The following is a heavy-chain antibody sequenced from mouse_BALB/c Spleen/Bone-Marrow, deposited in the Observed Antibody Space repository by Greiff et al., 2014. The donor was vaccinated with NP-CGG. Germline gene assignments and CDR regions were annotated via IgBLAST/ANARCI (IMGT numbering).Heavy chain of an antibody. J-gene: IGHJ2*01. V-gene: IGHV1S130*01. Sequence: QVPLKGSGSVLGRPGASVKLSCKASCYTFTSSWVPWGEPRPGPGLEGIGEIHPNSDNTNYNERSKGKATLTVDTSSSTTYVDLSSLTSEDSAVYYCARHHRYAYYFDYWGQGTTLTVSS. CDR1: CYTFTSSW. CDR3: ARHHRYAYYFDY. D-gene: IGHD2-14*01. CDR2: IHPNSDNT.